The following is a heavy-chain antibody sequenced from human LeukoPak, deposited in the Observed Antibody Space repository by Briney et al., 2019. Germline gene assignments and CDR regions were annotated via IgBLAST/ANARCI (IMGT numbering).Heavy chain of an antibody. V-gene: IGHV5-51*01. CDR1: GYIFANYW. CDR3: VRFAYGSDFFPGHY. D-gene: IGHD3/OR15-3a*01. CDR2: VYPGDSAT. Sequence: GESLKISCKGSGYIFANYWIGWVRQMPGKGLEWIGIVYPGDSATRYSPSFQGRLTISADRSITTAYLQWSSLKASDTAMYYCVRFAYGSDFFPGHYWGQGTRVTVSS. J-gene: IGHJ4*02.